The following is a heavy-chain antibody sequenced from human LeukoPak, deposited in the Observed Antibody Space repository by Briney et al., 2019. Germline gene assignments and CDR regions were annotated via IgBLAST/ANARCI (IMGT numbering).Heavy chain of an antibody. J-gene: IGHJ6*03. V-gene: IGHV4-34*01. D-gene: IGHD3-10*01. CDR2: INHSGST. CDR1: GGSFSGYY. Sequence: PSETPSLTCAVYGGSFSGYYWSWIRQPPGKGLEWIGEINHSGSTNYNPSLKSRVTISVDTSKNQFSLKLSSVTAADTAVYYCARSPSYYYGSGSYVRSYYYYYMGVWGKGTTVTVSS. CDR3: ARSPSYYYGSGSYVRSYYYYYMGV.